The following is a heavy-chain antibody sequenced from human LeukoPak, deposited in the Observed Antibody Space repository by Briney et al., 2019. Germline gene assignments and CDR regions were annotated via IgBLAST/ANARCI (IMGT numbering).Heavy chain of an antibody. CDR3: TRDPNARATTEDRYDY. J-gene: IGHJ4*02. CDR1: GFTFSGYW. CDR2: IREDGSER. Sequence: PGGSLRLSCVVSGFTFSGYWMTWVRQAPGKGLEWVANIREDGSERNYVDSVKGRFIISRDNSSNSMYLQMNTLTPEATPVYYCTRDPNARATTEDRYDYWGQGTLVTVSS. D-gene: IGHD5-12*01. V-gene: IGHV3-7*01.